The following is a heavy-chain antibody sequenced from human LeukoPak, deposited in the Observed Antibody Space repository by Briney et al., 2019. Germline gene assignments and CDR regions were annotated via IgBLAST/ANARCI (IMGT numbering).Heavy chain of an antibody. CDR3: SGSSTGWSYFDF. CDR1: GFTFSRYG. D-gene: IGHD6-19*01. J-gene: IGHJ4*02. V-gene: IGHV3-64D*09. CDR2: ISYNGGST. Sequence: GGSLRLSCSASGFTFSRYGMYWVRQAPGKGLEYVSAISYNGGSTYYADSAKGRFTISRDNSKNTLYLHMSSLRPEDTAVYYCSGSSTGWSYFDFWGQGTLVTVSS.